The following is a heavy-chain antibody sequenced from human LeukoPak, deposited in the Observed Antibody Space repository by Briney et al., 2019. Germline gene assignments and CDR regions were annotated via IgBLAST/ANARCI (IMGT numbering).Heavy chain of an antibody. CDR3: ARDRASYGLLVLAFDY. CDR1: GGSISSSSYY. J-gene: IGHJ4*02. Sequence: KPSETLSLTCTVSGGSISSSSYYWGWIHQPPGKGLEWIGSIYYSGSTYYNPSLKSRVTISVDTSKNQFSLKLSSVTAADTAVYYCARDRASYGLLVLAFDYWGQGTLVTVSS. V-gene: IGHV4-39*07. CDR2: IYYSGST. D-gene: IGHD5-18*01.